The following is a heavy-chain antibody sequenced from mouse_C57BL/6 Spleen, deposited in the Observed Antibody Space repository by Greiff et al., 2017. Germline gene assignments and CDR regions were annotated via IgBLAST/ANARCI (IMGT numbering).Heavy chain of an antibody. V-gene: IGHV1-81*01. Sequence: QVQLQQSGAELARPGASVKLSCKASGYTFTSYGISWVKQRTGQGLEWIGEIYPRSGNTYYNEKFKGKATLTADKSSSSAYMQLSSLTSEDSAVYDSARRQGSSSYYYAMDDWGKGTSVTVSS. D-gene: IGHD1-1*01. CDR1: GYTFTSYG. J-gene: IGHJ4*01. CDR2: IYPRSGNT. CDR3: ARRQGSSSYYYAMDD.